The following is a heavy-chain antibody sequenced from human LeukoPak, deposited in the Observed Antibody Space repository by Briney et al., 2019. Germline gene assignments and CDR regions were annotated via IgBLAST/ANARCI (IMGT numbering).Heavy chain of an antibody. CDR3: AKGRYYYDSSDAFDI. CDR2: ISGSGGST. J-gene: IGHJ3*02. CDR1: GFTFSSYA. V-gene: IGHV3-23*01. Sequence: GGSLRLSCAASGFTFSSYAMSWVRQAPGKGLEWVSAISGSGGSTYYADSVKGRFTISRDNSKNTLYLQMNSLIAEDTAVYYCAKGRYYYDSSDAFDIWGQGTMVTVSS. D-gene: IGHD3-22*01.